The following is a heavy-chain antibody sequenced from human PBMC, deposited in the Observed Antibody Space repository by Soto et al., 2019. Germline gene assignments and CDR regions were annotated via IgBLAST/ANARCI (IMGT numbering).Heavy chain of an antibody. V-gene: IGHV1-2*02. J-gene: IGHJ6*02. D-gene: IGHD6-6*01. CDR3: ARGRKEQPVDHYYYYGMDV. CDR1: GYTFTGYY. CDR2: INPNSGGT. Sequence: ASVKVSCKASGYTFTGYYMHWVRQAPGQGLEWMGWINPNSGGTNYAQKFQGRVTMTRDTSISTAYMELSRLRSDDTAVYYCARGRKEQPVDHYYYYGMDVWGQGTTVTVSS.